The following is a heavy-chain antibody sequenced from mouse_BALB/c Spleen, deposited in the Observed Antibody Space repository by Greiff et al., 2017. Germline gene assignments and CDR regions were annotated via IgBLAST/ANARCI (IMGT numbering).Heavy chain of an antibody. J-gene: IGHJ3*01. CDR3: ARSYYYGSSYGAWFAY. V-gene: IGHV5-17*02. CDR2: ISSGSSTI. CDR1: GFTFSSFG. D-gene: IGHD1-1*01. Sequence: EVQVVESGGGLVQPGGSRKLSCAASGFTFSSFGMHWVRQAPEKGLEWVAYISSGSSTIYYADTVKGRYTISRDNPKNTLFLQMTSLRSEDTAMYDCARSYYYGSSYGAWFAYWGQGTLVTVSA.